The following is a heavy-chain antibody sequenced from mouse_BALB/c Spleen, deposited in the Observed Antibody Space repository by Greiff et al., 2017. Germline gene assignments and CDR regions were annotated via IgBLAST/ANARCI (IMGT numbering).Heavy chain of an antibody. D-gene: IGHD2-3*01. CDR2: ISSGSSTI. CDR3: AYDHYYAMDY. CDR1: GFTFSSFG. V-gene: IGHV5-17*02. J-gene: IGHJ4*01. Sequence: EVKLVESGGGLVQPGGSRKLSRAASGFTFSSFGMHWVRQAPEKGLEWVAYISSGSSTIYYADTVKGRFTISRDNPKNTLFLQMTSLRSEDTAMYYCAYDHYYAMDYWGQGTSVTVSS.